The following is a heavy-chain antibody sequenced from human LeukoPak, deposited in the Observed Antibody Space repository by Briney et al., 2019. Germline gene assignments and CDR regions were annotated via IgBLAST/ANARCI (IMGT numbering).Heavy chain of an antibody. Sequence: GGSLRLSCAVFGVTVSSNYMSWVRQAPGKGLEWVSVYGGGTTYYADSVKGRFTISRDNSKNTLFLQMNSLRAEDTAVYYCARGRVGAPDVFDIWGQGTMVTVSS. V-gene: IGHV3-53*01. CDR3: ARGRVGAPDVFDI. J-gene: IGHJ3*02. CDR2: YGGGTT. CDR1: GVTVSSNY. D-gene: IGHD1-26*01.